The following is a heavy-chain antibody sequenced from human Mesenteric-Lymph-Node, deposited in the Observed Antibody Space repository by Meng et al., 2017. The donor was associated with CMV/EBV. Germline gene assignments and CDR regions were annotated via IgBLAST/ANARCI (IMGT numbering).Heavy chain of an antibody. J-gene: IGHJ4*02. CDR3: AKGRPRVLYYFDY. Sequence: GGSLRLSCAASGFTFSSYAMSWVRQAPGKGLEWVSGISWNSDNIEYADSVKGRFTISRDNAKNSLYLQMHSLRAEDTAVYYCAKGRPRVLYYFDYWGQGTLVTVSS. V-gene: IGHV3-23*01. D-gene: IGHD6-6*01. CDR2: ISWNSDNI. CDR1: GFTFSSYA.